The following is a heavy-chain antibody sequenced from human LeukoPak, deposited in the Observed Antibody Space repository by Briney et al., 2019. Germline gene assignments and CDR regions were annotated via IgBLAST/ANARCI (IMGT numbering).Heavy chain of an antibody. CDR2: IYPGDSDT. CDR1: GYSFTSYW. Sequence: RKSLKISCKGSGYSFTSYWIGWVRQMPGKGLEWMGIIYPGDSDTRYSPSFQGQVTISADKSISTAYLQWSSLKASDTAMYYCAGTDFWSGYHVGTFDYWGQGTLVTVSS. V-gene: IGHV5-51*01. CDR3: AGTDFWSGYHVGTFDY. J-gene: IGHJ4*02. D-gene: IGHD3-3*01.